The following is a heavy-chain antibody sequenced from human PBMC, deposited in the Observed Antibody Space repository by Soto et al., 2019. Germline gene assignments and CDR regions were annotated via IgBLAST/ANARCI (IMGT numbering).Heavy chain of an antibody. J-gene: IGHJ4*02. D-gene: IGHD6-13*01. CDR2: IYSGGST. V-gene: IGHV3-53*04. CDR1: GFTVSSNY. CDR3: ARSAGWQQLEDYFDY. Sequence: GGSLRLSCAASGFTVSSNYMSWVRQAPGKGLEWVSVIYSGGSTYYADSVKGRFTISRHNSKNTLYLQMNSLRAEDTAVFYCARSAGWQQLEDYFDYWGQGTLVTVSS.